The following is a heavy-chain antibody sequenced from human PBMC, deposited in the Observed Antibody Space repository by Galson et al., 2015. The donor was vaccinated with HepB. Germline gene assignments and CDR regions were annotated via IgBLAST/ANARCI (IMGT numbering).Heavy chain of an antibody. CDR2: IYVAGST. J-gene: IGHJ4*02. V-gene: IGHV3-53*01. Sequence: PRLSCAASGFSVSGHFMSWVRQAPGKGLEWVSVIYVAGSTYYADSVKDRFTISRDNSRNTLYLQMNSLRAEDTAVYYCARGTNSGWYGEYWAQGTLVPVS. D-gene: IGHD6-19*01. CDR1: GFSVSGHF. CDR3: ARGTNSGWYGEY.